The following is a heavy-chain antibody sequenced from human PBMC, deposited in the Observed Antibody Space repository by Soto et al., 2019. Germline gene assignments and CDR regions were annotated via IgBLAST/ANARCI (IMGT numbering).Heavy chain of an antibody. CDR1: GAAISIRSYY. CDR3: ARLNAGTTYYYYGMDV. J-gene: IGHJ6*02. V-gene: IGHV4-39*01. CDR2: IYYSGST. Sequence: SETLSLTCTVSGAAISIRSYYWGWNRQSPGMGLEWIGSIYYSGSTYYNPSLKSRVTISVDTSKNQFSLKLSSVTAADTALYYCARLNAGTTYYYYGMDVWGQGTTVT. D-gene: IGHD1-7*01.